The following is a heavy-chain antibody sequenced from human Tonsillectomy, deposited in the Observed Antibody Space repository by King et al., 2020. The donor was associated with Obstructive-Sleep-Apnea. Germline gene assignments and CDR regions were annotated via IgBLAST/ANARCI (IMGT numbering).Heavy chain of an antibody. J-gene: IGHJ4*02. CDR2: ISSSSSTI. V-gene: IGHV3-48*01. D-gene: IGHD4-17*01. Sequence: EVQLVQSGGGLVRPGGSLRLSCAASGFTFSSYSMNWVRQAPGKGLEWVAYISSSSSTIYYAYSVKGRFTISRHNAKSSLYLQMNSLGAEDTSVYYCARRNDYGDPYYFDYWGQGTLVTVSS. CDR1: GFTFSSYS. CDR3: ARRNDYGDPYYFDY.